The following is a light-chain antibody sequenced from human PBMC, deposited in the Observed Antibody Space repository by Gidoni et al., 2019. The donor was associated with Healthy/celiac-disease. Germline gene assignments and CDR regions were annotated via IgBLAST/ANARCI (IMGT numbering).Light chain of an antibody. CDR3: SSYTSSSTV. V-gene: IGLV2-14*01. CDR2: DVR. CDR1: SSDVGGYNY. Sequence: QSALTQPASVSGSPGQSITISCNGTSSDVGGYNYVSWYQQHPGKAPKLMIYDVRNRPSGVSNRFSGSKSCHTASLTISGLQAEDDADYYCSSYTSSSTVFGGGTKLTVL. J-gene: IGLJ2*01.